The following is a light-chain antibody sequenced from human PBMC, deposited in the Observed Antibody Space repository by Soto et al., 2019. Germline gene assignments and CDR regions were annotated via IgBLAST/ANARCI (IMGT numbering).Light chain of an antibody. CDR1: ALPKQY. J-gene: IGLJ3*02. V-gene: IGLV3-25*03. CDR2: KDS. CDR3: QSADSSGTYRV. Sequence: SYELTQPPPVSVSPGQTARITCSGDALPKQYAYWYQQKPGQAPVLVIYKDSERPSGIPERFSGSSSGTTVTLTISGVQAEDEADYYCQSADSSGTYRVFGGGTKVTVL.